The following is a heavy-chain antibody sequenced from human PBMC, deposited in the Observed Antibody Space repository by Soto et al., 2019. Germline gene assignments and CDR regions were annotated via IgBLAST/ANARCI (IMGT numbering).Heavy chain of an antibody. CDR2: IYSGGST. CDR1: GVTVSRNY. Sequence: EVQLVESWGGLVQPGVSLRLSCAASGVTVSRNYMSWVRQAPGKGLEWVSVIYSGGSTYYADSVKGRFTISRDNSKNTLYLQMNSLRAEDTAVYYCARHGYNYGGGYFDYWCQGTLVTVSS. J-gene: IGHJ4*02. V-gene: IGHV3-66*04. D-gene: IGHD5-18*01. CDR3: ARHGYNYGGGYFDY.